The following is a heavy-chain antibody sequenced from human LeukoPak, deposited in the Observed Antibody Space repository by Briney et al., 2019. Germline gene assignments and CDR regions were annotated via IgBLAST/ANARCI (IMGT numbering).Heavy chain of an antibody. D-gene: IGHD2-2*01. CDR3: ARDLVPANILPYYGMDV. J-gene: IGHJ6*02. Sequence: PGGSLRLSCAASGFIFTNYWMSWVRQAPGKGLEWVSSISSSSSYIYYAGSVKGRFTISRDNAKNSLYLQMNSLRAEDTAVYYCARDLVPANILPYYGMDVWGQGTTVTVSS. V-gene: IGHV3-21*01. CDR2: ISSSSSYI. CDR1: GFIFTNYW.